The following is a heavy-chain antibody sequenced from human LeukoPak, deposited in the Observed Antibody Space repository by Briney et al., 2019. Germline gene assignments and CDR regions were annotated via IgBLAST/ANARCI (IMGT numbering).Heavy chain of an antibody. D-gene: IGHD2/OR15-2a*01. CDR3: AKTPSARKTTDFDY. CDR1: GFTFSSYA. Sequence: GSLRLSCAASGFTFSSYAMNWVRQAPGKGLEWVSAISGSGGSTYYADSVKGRFTISRDNSKNTLYLQMNSLRAEDTAVYYCAKTPSARKTTDFDYWGQGTLVTVSS. J-gene: IGHJ4*02. CDR2: ISGSGGST. V-gene: IGHV3-23*01.